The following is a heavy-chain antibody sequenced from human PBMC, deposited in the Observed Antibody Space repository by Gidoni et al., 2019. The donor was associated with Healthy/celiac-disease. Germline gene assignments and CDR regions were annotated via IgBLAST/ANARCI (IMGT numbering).Heavy chain of an antibody. J-gene: IGHJ4*02. CDR3: AREGGGNSFDY. CDR1: GGSFSGYY. Sequence: QVQLQQWGAGLLKPSETLSLTCAVYGGSFSGYYWSWIRQPPGNGLEWIGEINHSGSTNYNPSLKSRVTISVDTSKNQFSLKLSSVTAADTAVYYCAREGGGNSFDYWGQGTLVTVSS. CDR2: INHSGST. D-gene: IGHD2-21*02. V-gene: IGHV4-34*01.